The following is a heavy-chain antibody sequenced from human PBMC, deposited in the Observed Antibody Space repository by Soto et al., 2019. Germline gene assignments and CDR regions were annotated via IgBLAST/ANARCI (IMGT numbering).Heavy chain of an antibody. CDR1: GGSISDYY. CDR3: ARVAGDYVVYDSRPRVHDY. J-gene: IGHJ4*02. V-gene: IGHV4-59*01. Sequence: SETLSLTCTVSGGSISDYYWSWIRQPPGKGLEWIGYIYYRGNTNYNPSLKSRVTISVDTSKKQFSLKLSSVTAADTAVYFCARVAGDYVVYDSRPRVHDYWAQGTLVTVSS. CDR2: IYYRGNT. D-gene: IGHD3-22*01.